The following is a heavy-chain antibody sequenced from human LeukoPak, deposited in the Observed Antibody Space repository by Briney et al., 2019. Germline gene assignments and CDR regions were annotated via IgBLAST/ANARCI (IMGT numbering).Heavy chain of an antibody. CDR3: AKEKVAVAGHYDAFDI. D-gene: IGHD6-19*01. V-gene: IGHV3-9*01. J-gene: IGHJ3*02. CDR1: GFTFDDYA. CDR2: ISWNSGSI. Sequence: GRSLRLSCATSGFTFDDYAMHWVRHAPGKGLEWVSGISWNSGSIDYADSVKGRFTISRDNAKNSLYLQMNSLRAEDTALYYCAKEKVAVAGHYDAFDIWGQGTMVTVSS.